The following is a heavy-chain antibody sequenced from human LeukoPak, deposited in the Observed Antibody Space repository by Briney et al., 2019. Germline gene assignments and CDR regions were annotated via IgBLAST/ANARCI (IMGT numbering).Heavy chain of an antibody. CDR3: ARGYSSGWGIDY. Sequence: SETLSLTCTVSGYSISSGYYWGWIRQPPGKGLEWIGSIYHSGSTYYNPSLKSRVTISVDTSKNQFSLKLSSVTAADTAVYYCARGYSSGWGIDYWGQGTLVTVSS. CDR2: IYHSGST. CDR1: GYSISSGYY. V-gene: IGHV4-38-2*02. D-gene: IGHD6-19*01. J-gene: IGHJ4*02.